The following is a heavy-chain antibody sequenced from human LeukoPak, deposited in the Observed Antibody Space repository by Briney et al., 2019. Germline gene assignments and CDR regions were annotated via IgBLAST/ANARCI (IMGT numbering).Heavy chain of an antibody. V-gene: IGHV6-1*01. CDR2: TYYRSKWYK. J-gene: IGHJ5*02. CDR1: GDSVSSNSAA. Sequence: SQTLSLTCAISGDSVSSNSAAWNWIRQSPSRGLEWLGRTYYRSKWYKDYAVSVKSRTTFNADTSKNQFSLQVNSVTPEDTAVYYCARGWAGGFDPWGQGTLVIVSS. CDR3: ARGWAGGFDP. D-gene: IGHD3-10*01.